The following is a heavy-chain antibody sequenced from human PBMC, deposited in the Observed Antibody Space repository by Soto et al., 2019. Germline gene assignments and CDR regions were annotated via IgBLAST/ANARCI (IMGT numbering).Heavy chain of an antibody. CDR3: AHTYSSSPDDGFDV. D-gene: IGHD6-6*01. J-gene: IGHJ3*01. V-gene: IGHV2-5*02. CDR2: IYWDDAK. CDR1: GFSLNTRGVG. Sequence: QITLKESGHTLVKPTQMLTLTCTFSGFSLNTRGVGVGWIRQPPGGALEWLALIYWDDAKRYRPSLRIRLTITKDTSKNQVVLTMTTMEPLDTGTYYCAHTYSSSPDDGFDVWGQGTRVTVSS.